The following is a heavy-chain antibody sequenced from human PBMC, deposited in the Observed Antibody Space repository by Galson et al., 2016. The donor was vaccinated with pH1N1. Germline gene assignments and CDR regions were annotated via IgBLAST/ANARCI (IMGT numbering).Heavy chain of an antibody. CDR1: GFTFSSCG. D-gene: IGHD4-17*01. V-gene: IGHV3-30*12. CDR2: ILYNGNDK. CDR3: ARDESGYGDSFPDVFDI. Sequence: SLRLSCAASGFTFSSCGIYWVRQAPGKGLEWVGNILYNGNDKYYADSAKGRFTISRDSSMTTVHLQMISVTVEDTAVYFCARDESGYGDSFPDVFDIWGQGTMVTVSS. J-gene: IGHJ3*02.